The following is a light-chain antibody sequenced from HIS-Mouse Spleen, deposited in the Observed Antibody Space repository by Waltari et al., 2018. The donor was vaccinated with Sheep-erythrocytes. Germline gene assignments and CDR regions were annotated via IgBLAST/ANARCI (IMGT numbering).Light chain of an antibody. CDR3: QQRSNWYT. Sequence: EIVLTQSPATLSLYPGARATLSCRASQSVSSYLAWYQQKPGQAPRLLIYDASNRATGIPARFSGSGSGTDFTLTISSLEPEDFAVYYCQQRSNWYTFGQGTKLEIK. CDR1: QSVSSY. V-gene: IGKV3-11*01. J-gene: IGKJ2*01. CDR2: DAS.